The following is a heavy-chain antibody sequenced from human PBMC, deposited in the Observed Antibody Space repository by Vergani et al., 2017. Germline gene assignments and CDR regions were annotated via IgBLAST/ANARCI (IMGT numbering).Heavy chain of an antibody. CDR1: GFTFSSYS. J-gene: IGHJ4*02. D-gene: IGHD1-1*01. Sequence: VQLVESGGGLVKPGGSLRLSCAASGFTFSSYSMNWVRQAPGKGLEWVAFIRYDGSNKYYADSVKGRFTISRDNSKNTLYLQMNSLRAEDTAVYYCAKVSLEIFDYWGQGTLVTVSS. CDR2: IRYDGSNK. V-gene: IGHV3-30*02. CDR3: AKVSLEIFDY.